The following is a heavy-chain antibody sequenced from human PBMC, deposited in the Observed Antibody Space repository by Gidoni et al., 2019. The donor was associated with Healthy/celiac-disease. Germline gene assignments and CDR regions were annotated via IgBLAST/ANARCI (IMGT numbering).Heavy chain of an antibody. V-gene: IGHV1-2*02. CDR1: GDTFTGYY. J-gene: IGHJ6*02. Sequence: QVQLVQSGAEVKKPGASVKVSCTASGDTFTGYYMNSVRQAPGQGLEWMGWINPNSGGTNYAQKFQGRVTMTRDTSISTAYMELSRLRSDDTAVYYCARSPYYYYYGMDVWGQGTTVTVSS. CDR2: INPNSGGT. CDR3: ARSPYYYYYGMDV.